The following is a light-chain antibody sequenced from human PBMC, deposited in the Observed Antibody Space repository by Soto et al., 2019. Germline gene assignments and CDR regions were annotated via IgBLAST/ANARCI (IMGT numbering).Light chain of an antibody. CDR1: QSVLYSSNNKNY. CDR3: QQYYDSPWT. V-gene: IGKV4-1*01. CDR2: WAS. J-gene: IGKJ1*01. Sequence: DSVMTQSPDSLAVSLGERATINCKSSQSVLYSSNNKNYLGWYQQEPGQPPKLLIYWASTRESGVPDRFSGSGSGTDFTLTISSLQAEDVAVYYCQQYYDSPWTFGQGTKVEIK.